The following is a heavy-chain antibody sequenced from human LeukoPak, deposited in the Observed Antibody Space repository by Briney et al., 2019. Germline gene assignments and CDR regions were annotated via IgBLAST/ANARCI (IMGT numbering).Heavy chain of an antibody. J-gene: IGHJ4*02. Sequence: PGGSLRLSCAASGFTFSSFAMHWVRQAPGKGLEWVSGISWNSGSIGYADSVKGRFTISRDNAKNSLYLQMNSLRAEDTALYYCAKDNSSDTAMVFDYWGQGTLVTVSS. V-gene: IGHV3-9*01. CDR2: ISWNSGSI. CDR1: GFTFSSFA. D-gene: IGHD5-18*01. CDR3: AKDNSSDTAMVFDY.